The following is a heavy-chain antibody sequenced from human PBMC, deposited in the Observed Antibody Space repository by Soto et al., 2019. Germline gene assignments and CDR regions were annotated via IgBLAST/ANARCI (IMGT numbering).Heavy chain of an antibody. CDR1: GYSFTSYD. J-gene: IGHJ4*02. D-gene: IGHD6-13*01. CDR3: TQKGSGNWYYFDY. Sequence: GASVKVSCKTSGYSFTSYDITWVRQAPGQGLEWMGWVNPKSGNTGYAQKFQGRLTMTRNTSIGTAYMELSSLRSEDTAVYYCTQKGSGNWYYFDYWGQGSLVTVSS. CDR2: VNPKSGNT. V-gene: IGHV1-8*01.